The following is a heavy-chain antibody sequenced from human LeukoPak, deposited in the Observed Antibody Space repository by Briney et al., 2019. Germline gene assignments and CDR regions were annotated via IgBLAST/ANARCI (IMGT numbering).Heavy chain of an antibody. J-gene: IGHJ6*02. D-gene: IGHD6-19*01. Sequence: SETLSLTCAVYGGSFSGYYWTWIRQPPGKGLEWIGEINHSGSTNYNPSLKSRVTISVDTSKNQFSLKLSSVTAADTAVYYCARGTVAGTHHYYYGMDVWGQGTTVTVSS. CDR2: INHSGST. CDR1: GGSFSGYY. CDR3: ARGTVAGTHHYYYGMDV. V-gene: IGHV4-34*01.